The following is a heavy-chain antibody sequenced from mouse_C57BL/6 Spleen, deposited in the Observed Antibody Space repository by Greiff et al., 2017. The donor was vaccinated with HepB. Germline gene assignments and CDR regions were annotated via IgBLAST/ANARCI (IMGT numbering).Heavy chain of an antibody. Sequence: QVQLQQPGAELVRPGSSVKLSCKASGYTFTSYWMHWVKQRPIQGLEWIGNIDPSDSETHYNQKFKDKATLTVDKSSSTAYMQLSSLTSEDSAVYYCARSGGRTHFDYWGQGTTLTVSS. CDR1: GYTFTSYW. CDR2: IDPSDSET. J-gene: IGHJ2*01. CDR3: ARSGGRTHFDY. V-gene: IGHV1-52*01. D-gene: IGHD1-1*02.